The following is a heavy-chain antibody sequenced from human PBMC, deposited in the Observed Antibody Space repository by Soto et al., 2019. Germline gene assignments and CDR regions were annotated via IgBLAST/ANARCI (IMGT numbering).Heavy chain of an antibody. CDR2: ISGSSGSK. V-gene: IGHV3-11*06. CDR1: GFIFNDYY. J-gene: IGHJ4*02. D-gene: IGHD4-17*01. Sequence: PGESLKISCAASGFIFNDYYMSWFRQAPGKGLEWLSNISGSSGSKKYADAGKGRFTISRDNAKKSLYLEMHSLRAEDTAMYYCARYAAEVTTFFDQWGQGTLVTVSS. CDR3: ARYAAEVTTFFDQ.